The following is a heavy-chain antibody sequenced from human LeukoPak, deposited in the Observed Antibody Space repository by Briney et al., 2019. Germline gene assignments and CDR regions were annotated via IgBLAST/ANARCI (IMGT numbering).Heavy chain of an antibody. V-gene: IGHV3-23*01. CDR3: AKDSDSSGN. CDR2: VSGSGGSA. D-gene: IGHD3-22*01. Sequence: GGSLRLSCAASGFTFSSYAMSWVRQSPGKGLEWVSGVSGSGGSAYHADSVKGRFTISRDNSKNTLYLQMNSLRAEDTAVYYCAKDSDSSGNWGQGTLVTVSS. CDR1: GFTFSSYA. J-gene: IGHJ4*02.